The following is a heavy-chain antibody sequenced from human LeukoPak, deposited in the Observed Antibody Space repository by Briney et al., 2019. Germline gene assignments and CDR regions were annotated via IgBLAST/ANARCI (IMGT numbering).Heavy chain of an antibody. V-gene: IGHV4-59*11. CDR1: GGSISGHW. J-gene: IGHJ5*02. CDR2: ILYSGST. Sequence: SETLSLTCTVSGGSISGHWWTWVRQPPGEGLEWIGDILYSGSTNYNPSLKSRLSILVDTSTNQFSLKLNSVTAADTAMYYCTRRNTADASIDLWGQGILVIASS. CDR3: TRRNTADASIDL. D-gene: IGHD4-17*01.